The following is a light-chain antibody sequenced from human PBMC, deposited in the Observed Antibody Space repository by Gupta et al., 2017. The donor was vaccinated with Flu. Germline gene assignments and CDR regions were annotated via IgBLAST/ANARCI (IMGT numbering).Light chain of an antibody. Sequence: QSALTQPASVSGSPRQSITISCTGTSSDVGSFNLVSWYQQHPGKAPKLMIYDVTERPSGIANRFSGSKAGNTASLTISGLQAEDEADYYCCSDAGSSTVVFGGGTRLTVL. CDR1: SSDVGSFNL. CDR3: CSDAGSSTVV. J-gene: IGLJ3*02. CDR2: DVT. V-gene: IGLV2-23*02.